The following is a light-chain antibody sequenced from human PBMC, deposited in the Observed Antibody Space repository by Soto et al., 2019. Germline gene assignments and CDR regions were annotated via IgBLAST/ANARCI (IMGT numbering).Light chain of an antibody. CDR2: WAS. Sequence: DIVMTPSPDALAVSLGERATINCKSSQSVLYSSNNKNYLAWYQQKPGQPPRLFIYWASTRGSGVPDRFSGSGSGTDFTLTISNVEAEDVAIYYCQQYHSDPITFGQGTRLEI. CDR3: QQYHSDPIT. V-gene: IGKV4-1*01. CDR1: QSVLYSSNNKNY. J-gene: IGKJ5*01.